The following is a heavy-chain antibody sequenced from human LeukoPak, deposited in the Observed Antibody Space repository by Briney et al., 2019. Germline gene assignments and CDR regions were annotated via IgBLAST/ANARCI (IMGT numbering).Heavy chain of an antibody. CDR3: ARAKVRGVIGY. D-gene: IGHD3-10*01. J-gene: IGHJ4*02. V-gene: IGHV1-2*02. CDR2: INPNSGGT. Sequence: ASVKVSCKSSGYTFIDYYIHWVRQAPGQGLEWMGWINPNSGGTNYAQKFQGRVTMTRDTSISTAYMELSRLRSDDTAVYYSARAKVRGVIGYWGQGTLVTVSS. CDR1: GYTFIDYY.